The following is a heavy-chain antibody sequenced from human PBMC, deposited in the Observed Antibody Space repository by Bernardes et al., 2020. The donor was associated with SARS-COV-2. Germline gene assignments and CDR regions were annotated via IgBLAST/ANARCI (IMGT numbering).Heavy chain of an antibody. CDR2: ISASGGST. CDR3: AKDYCSIISCPVRWYYYAMDV. V-gene: IGHV3-23*01. Sequence: GGSLRLSCAASGFSFNNYAMNWVRQVPGKGLEWVSGISASGGSTYYADSVKGRFTISRENSRNTLNLQMDNLRAEDTAVYYCAKDYCSIISCPVRWYYYAMDVWGQGTTVTVSS. CDR1: GFSFNNYA. J-gene: IGHJ6*02. D-gene: IGHD2-2*01.